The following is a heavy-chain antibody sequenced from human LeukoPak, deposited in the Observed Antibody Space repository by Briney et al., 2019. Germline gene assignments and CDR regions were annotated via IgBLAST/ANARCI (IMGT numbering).Heavy chain of an antibody. CDR3: TTDRVPAANFYYYYMDV. CDR1: GFTFSNAW. D-gene: IGHD2-2*01. Sequence: GGSLRLSCAASGFTFSNAWMSWVRQAPGKGLEWVGRMKSKTDGGTTDYAAPVKGRFAISRDASKTTLYLQMNSLKTEDTAVYYCTTDRVPAANFYYYYMDVWSKGTTVTVSS. V-gene: IGHV3-15*01. J-gene: IGHJ6*03. CDR2: MKSKTDGGTT.